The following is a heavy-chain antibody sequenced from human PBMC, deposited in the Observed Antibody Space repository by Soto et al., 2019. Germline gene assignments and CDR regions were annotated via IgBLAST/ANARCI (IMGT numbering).Heavy chain of an antibody. CDR2: IIPMFGTA. D-gene: IGHD5-12*01. CDR1: GGTFSTYA. J-gene: IGHJ4*02. Sequence: QVQLVQSGAEVKKPESSVKVSCKAPGGTFSTYAISWVRQAPGQGLEWMGGIIPMFGTANYAQRFQDRVTIPADESTNTVYMELSSLRSEDTAVYFSASGIQLWLRRINTGYSGWGQGTLVTVSS. CDR3: ASGIQLWLRRINTGYSG. V-gene: IGHV1-69*12.